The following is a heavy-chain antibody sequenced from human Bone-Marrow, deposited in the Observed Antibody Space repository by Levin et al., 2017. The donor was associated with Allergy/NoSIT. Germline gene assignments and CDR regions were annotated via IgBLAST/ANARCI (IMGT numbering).Heavy chain of an antibody. D-gene: IGHD3-16*01. Sequence: KSSETLSLTCNVSGDSIDSSTYYWTWIRQHPGKGLEWIGYTYHNGRTDQNPSLKSRLVISADTSKNQFALKLSSVTAADTAVYHCVRGARLGPNFWFDPWGQGTLVTVSS. J-gene: IGHJ5*02. CDR1: GDSIDSSTYY. CDR3: VRGARLGPNFWFDP. CDR2: TYHNGRT. V-gene: IGHV4-31*03.